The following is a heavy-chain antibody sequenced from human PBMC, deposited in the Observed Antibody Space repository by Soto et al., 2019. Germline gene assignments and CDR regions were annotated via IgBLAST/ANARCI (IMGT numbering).Heavy chain of an antibody. CDR3: AKRIAVAGTDTYFDY. J-gene: IGHJ4*02. CDR2: ISGSGGST. CDR1: EGNFGNFG. Sequence: ASEGNFGNFGVRGIRKTKGKGLEWVSAISGSGGSTYYADSVKGRFTISRDNSKNTLYLQMNSLRAEDTAVYYCAKRIAVAGTDTYFDYWGQGTLVTVSS. V-gene: IGHV3-23*01. D-gene: IGHD6-19*01.